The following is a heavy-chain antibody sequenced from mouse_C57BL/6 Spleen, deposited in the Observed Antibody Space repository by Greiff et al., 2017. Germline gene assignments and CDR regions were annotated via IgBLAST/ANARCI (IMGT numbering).Heavy chain of an antibody. Sequence: VQLVESGAELARPGASVKLSCKASGYTFTSYGISWVKQRTGQGLEWIGEIYPRSGNTYYNEKFKGKATLTADKSSSTAYMELRSLTSEDSAVYFCAKRELTAYYYAMDYWGQGTSVTVSS. J-gene: IGHJ4*01. CDR1: GYTFTSYG. D-gene: IGHD4-1*01. CDR3: AKRELTAYYYAMDY. V-gene: IGHV1-81*01. CDR2: IYPRSGNT.